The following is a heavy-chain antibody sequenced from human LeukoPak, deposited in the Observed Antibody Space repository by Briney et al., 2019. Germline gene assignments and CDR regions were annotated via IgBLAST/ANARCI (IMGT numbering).Heavy chain of an antibody. CDR3: ARDPQDYDDYAWYFDL. V-gene: IGHV3-48*01. CDR1: GFIFGRDS. Sequence: GGSLRLSCAASGFIFGRDSMNWVRQAPGRGLEWISYISRDSDIRYYADSARGRFHISRDNSKNTLYLQMNSLRAEDTAVYYCARDPQDYDDYAWYFDLWGRGTLVTVSS. J-gene: IGHJ2*01. CDR2: ISRDSDIR. D-gene: IGHD4-17*01.